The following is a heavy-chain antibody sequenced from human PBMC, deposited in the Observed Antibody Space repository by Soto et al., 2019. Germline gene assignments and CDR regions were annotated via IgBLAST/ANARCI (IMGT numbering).Heavy chain of an antibody. Sequence: ASVKVSCKASGYTFTSYAMHWVRQAPGQRLEWMGWINAGNGNTKYSQKFQGRVTITRDTSASTAYMELSSLRSEDTAVYYCASLSGSSEYFQHWGQGTLVTVSS. CDR2: INAGNGNT. CDR3: ASLSGSSEYFQH. D-gene: IGHD3-10*01. J-gene: IGHJ1*01. V-gene: IGHV1-3*01. CDR1: GYTFTSYA.